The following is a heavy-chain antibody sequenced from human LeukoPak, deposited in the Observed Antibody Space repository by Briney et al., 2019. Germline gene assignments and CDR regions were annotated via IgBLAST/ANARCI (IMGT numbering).Heavy chain of an antibody. CDR1: GGPISSSSYY. J-gene: IGHJ4*02. CDR3: ASTRAGDYVTFFDY. D-gene: IGHD4-17*01. V-gene: IGHV4-39*07. CDR2: IYYSGSM. Sequence: SETLSLTCTVSGGPISSSSYYWGWIRQPPGKGLEWIGNIYYSGSMYWNLSLKSRVTISIDTSKKQFSLKLSSVTAADTAVYYCASTRAGDYVTFFDYWGQGTLVTVSS.